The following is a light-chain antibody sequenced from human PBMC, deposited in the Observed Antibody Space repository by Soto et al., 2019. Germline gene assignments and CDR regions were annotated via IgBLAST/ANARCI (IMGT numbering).Light chain of an antibody. CDR1: GSGSYTL. CDR3: CSYAGISTFYV. Sequence: QSVLTQPASVSGSPGQSITISCTGTGSGSYTLVSWYQQHPGKAPKLMIYEGGKRPSGVSNRFSGSKSGNAASPTISGLQAEDEADYYCCSYAGISTFYVFGGGTKVTVL. CDR2: EGG. J-gene: IGLJ1*01. V-gene: IGLV2-23*01.